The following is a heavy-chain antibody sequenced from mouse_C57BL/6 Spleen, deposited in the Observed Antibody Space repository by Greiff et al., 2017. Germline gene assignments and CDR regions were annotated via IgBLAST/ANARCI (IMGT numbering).Heavy chain of an antibody. CDR1: GFSLTSYG. J-gene: IGHJ4*01. CDR2: IWRGGST. Sequence: QVQLQQSGPGLVQPSQSLSITCTVSGFSLTSYGVHWVRQSPGKGLEWLGVIWRGGSTDYNAAFMSRLSITKDNSQSQVFFKMNSLQADDTAISYCATPYYGSSSYAMDYWGQGTSVTVSS. V-gene: IGHV2-5*01. D-gene: IGHD1-1*01. CDR3: ATPYYGSSSYAMDY.